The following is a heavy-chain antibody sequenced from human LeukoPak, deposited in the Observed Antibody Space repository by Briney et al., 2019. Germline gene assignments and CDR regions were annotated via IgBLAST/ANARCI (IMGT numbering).Heavy chain of an antibody. CDR3: VKDRTSSWAFDY. Sequence: PGGSLGLSSAASGFSFSSYGMHWVRQAPGKGLEWVAFISYDGGGKWYADSVKGRLTISRDNSKNTLYLQMNSLRPEDTAVYYCVKDRTSSWAFDYWGQGTLVTVSS. CDR2: ISYDGGGK. J-gene: IGHJ4*02. CDR1: GFSFSSYG. V-gene: IGHV3-30*02. D-gene: IGHD6-13*01.